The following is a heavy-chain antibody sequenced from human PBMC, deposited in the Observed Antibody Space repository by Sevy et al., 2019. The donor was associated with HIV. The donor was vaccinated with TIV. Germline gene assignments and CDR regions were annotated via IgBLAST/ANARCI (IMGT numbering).Heavy chain of an antibody. Sequence: GGSLRLSCAVSGLNFNDDWMNWVRQAPRKGLEWLGRIKSVSDGGATEYSAAVKGRFIISSDDSKNTVSLQMVSLKTDDTAVYYCTTGQFAGITWGQGTQVTVSS. D-gene: IGHD3-10*01. CDR2: IKSVSDGGAT. CDR1: GLNFNDDW. J-gene: IGHJ4*02. V-gene: IGHV3-15*01. CDR3: TTGQFAGIT.